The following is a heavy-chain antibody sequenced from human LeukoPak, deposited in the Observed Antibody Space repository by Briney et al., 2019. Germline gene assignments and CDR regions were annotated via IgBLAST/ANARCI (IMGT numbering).Heavy chain of an antibody. CDR3: ARAGCSSTSCYSKLQHNMDV. CDR2: IIPISGIV. J-gene: IGHJ6*03. V-gene: IGHV1-69*04. Sequence: ASVKVSCKASGGTFSSYAITWVRQAPGQGLEWMGRIIPISGIVNYAQKFQGRVTITADKPTTTAYMELSSLRSEDTAVYYCARAGCSSTSCYSKLQHNMDVWGKGTTVTVSS. CDR1: GGTFSSYA. D-gene: IGHD2-2*02.